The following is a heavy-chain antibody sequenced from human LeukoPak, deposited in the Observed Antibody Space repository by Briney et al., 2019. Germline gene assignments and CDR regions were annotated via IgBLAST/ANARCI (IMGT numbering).Heavy chain of an antibody. V-gene: IGHV3-23*01. CDR3: AKLHSNYYYYYMDV. CDR2: ISGSSGST. J-gene: IGHJ6*03. D-gene: IGHD4-11*01. Sequence: GGSLRLSCAASRFTFSSYSMNWVRQAPGKGLEWVSGISGSSGSTYYEDSVKGRFTISRDNSKNTLYLQMNSLRAEDTAVYYCAKLHSNYYYYYMDVWGKGTTVTVSS. CDR1: RFTFSSYS.